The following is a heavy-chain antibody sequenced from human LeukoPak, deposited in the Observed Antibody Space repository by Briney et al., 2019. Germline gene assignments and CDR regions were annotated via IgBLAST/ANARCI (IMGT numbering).Heavy chain of an antibody. D-gene: IGHD6-19*01. CDR3: AKETYSSGRYPYFDC. Sequence: PGGSLRLSCVASGFTFSSYAMSWVRQAPGKGLEWVSGISGSGGSTYYADSVKGRFTISRDNSKNTLFLQMNSLRAEDTAVYYCAKETYSSGRYPYFDCWGQGTLVTVSS. CDR1: GFTFSSYA. V-gene: IGHV3-23*01. J-gene: IGHJ4*02. CDR2: ISGSGGST.